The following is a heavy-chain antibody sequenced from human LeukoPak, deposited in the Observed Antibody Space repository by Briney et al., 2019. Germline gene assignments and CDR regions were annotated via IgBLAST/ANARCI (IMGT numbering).Heavy chain of an antibody. J-gene: IGHJ4*02. CDR2: ISWNSGSI. CDR1: GFTFDDYA. CDR3: APTRWELYYFDY. D-gene: IGHD4-23*01. Sequence: QPGGSLRLSCAASGFTFDDYAMHWVRQAPGKGLEWVSGISWNSGSIGYADSVKGRFTISRDNSKNTLYLQMNSLRAEDTAVYYCAPTRWELYYFDYWGQGTLVTVSS. V-gene: IGHV3-9*01.